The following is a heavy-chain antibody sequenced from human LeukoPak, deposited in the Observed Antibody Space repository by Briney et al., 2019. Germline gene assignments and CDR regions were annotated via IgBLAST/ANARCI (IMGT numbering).Heavy chain of an antibody. J-gene: IGHJ2*01. V-gene: IGHV3-9*01. CDR2: ISWNSGSI. CDR1: GFTFSSYA. Sequence: PGGSLRLSCAASGFTFSSYAMSWVRQAPGKGVEWVSGISWNSGSIGYADSVKGRFTISRDNAKNSLYLQMNSLRAEDTDLYYCARTHDIVVVPAAPTAYFDLWGRGTLVTVSS. CDR3: ARTHDIVVVPAAPTAYFDL. D-gene: IGHD2-2*01.